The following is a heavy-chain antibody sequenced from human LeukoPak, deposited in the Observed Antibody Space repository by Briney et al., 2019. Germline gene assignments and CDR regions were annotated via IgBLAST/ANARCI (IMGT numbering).Heavy chain of an antibody. V-gene: IGHV3-23*01. CDR1: GFTFSSYA. D-gene: IGHD6-13*01. J-gene: IGHJ4*02. CDR2: ISGGGLNT. CDR3: AKDRTSWYYSFDY. Sequence: TGESLKISCAASGFTFSSYALSWVRQAPGKGLEWVSVISGGGLNTYYADSVKGRFSISRDNSKNTLFLQMNNLRAEDTAVYYCAKDRTSWYYSFDYWGQGTLVTVSS.